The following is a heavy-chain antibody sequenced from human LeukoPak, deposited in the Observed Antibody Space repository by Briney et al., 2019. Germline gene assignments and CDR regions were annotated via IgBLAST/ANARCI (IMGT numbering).Heavy chain of an antibody. CDR2: LSGSSGTT. V-gene: IGHV3-23*01. Sequence: GRSLRLSCAASGFTFANYAMGWVRQTPGKGLEWVSSLSGSSGTTYYADSVKGRFTISRDNSKNTLYLQMNSLRVEDAAVYYCVNSKGNYGDFIFESWGQGTLVTVSS. D-gene: IGHD4-17*01. J-gene: IGHJ4*02. CDR1: GFTFANYA. CDR3: VNSKGNYGDFIFES.